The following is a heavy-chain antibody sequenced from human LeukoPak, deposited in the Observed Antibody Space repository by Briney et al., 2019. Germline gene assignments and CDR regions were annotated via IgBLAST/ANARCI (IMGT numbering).Heavy chain of an antibody. CDR2: MEKELNGYAT. Sequence: GGSLKLSCAASGFTFSDSSIHWVRQASGKGLEWIGLMEKELNGYATAYAASVRGRFTISRDDSQDTAYLQMDSLKTEDTALYYCTRDSGTYNWLDPWGQGTLVTVSS. J-gene: IGHJ5*02. V-gene: IGHV3-73*01. CDR1: GFTFSDSS. CDR3: TRDSGTYNWLDP. D-gene: IGHD1-26*01.